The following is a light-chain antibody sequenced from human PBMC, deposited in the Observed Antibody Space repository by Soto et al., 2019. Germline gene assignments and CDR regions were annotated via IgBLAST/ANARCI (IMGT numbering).Light chain of an antibody. CDR3: QQYNNWPLT. Sequence: EIVWTQSPGTLSLSPGARAPLSCRARQSVSSNLAWYQQKPGQAPRLLIYGASSRATGIPVRFSGSGSGTEFTLTISSLQSEDFAVYYCQQYNNWPLTFGQGTKVDIK. J-gene: IGKJ1*01. V-gene: IGKV3-15*01. CDR1: QSVSSN. CDR2: GAS.